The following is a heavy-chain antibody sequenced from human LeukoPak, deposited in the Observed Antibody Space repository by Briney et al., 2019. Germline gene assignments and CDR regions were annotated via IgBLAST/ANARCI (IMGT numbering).Heavy chain of an antibody. CDR2: IYYSGST. CDR3: ANLYGGSYDTGSFDYFNY. J-gene: IGHJ4*02. V-gene: IGHV4-59*01. CDR1: GGSISSYY. D-gene: IGHD1-26*01. Sequence: KPSETLSLTCTVSGGSISSYYWSWIRQPPGKGLEWIGYIYYSGSTNYNPSLKSRVTISVDTSKNQFSLKLSSVTAADPAVYYCANLYGGSYDTGSFDYFNYWGQGTLVTVSS.